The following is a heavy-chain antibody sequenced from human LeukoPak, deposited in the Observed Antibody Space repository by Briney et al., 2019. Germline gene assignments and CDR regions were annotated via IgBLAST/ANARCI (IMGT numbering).Heavy chain of an antibody. D-gene: IGHD3-10*01. Sequence: SETLSLTCTVSGGSISSYYWSWIRQHPGKGLEWIGYIYYSGSTYYNPSLKSRVTISVDTSKNQFSLKLSSVTAADTAVYYCARGSRAPYYYGSGSYLFDAFDIWGQGTMVTVSS. CDR3: ARGSRAPYYYGSGSYLFDAFDI. CDR1: GGSISSYY. CDR2: IYYSGST. J-gene: IGHJ3*02. V-gene: IGHV4-59*06.